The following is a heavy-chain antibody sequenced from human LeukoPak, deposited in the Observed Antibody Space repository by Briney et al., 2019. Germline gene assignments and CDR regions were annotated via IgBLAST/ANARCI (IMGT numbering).Heavy chain of an antibody. CDR3: ARVRCSGGSCYSLDWYFDL. V-gene: IGHV1-69*04. Sequence: ASVKVSCKASGGTFSSYAISWVRQAPGQGLEWMGRIIPIFGIASYAQKFQGRVTITADKSTSTAYMGLSSLRSEDTAVYYCARVRCSGGSCYSLDWYFDLWGRGTLVTVSS. CDR1: GGTFSSYA. CDR2: IIPIFGIA. J-gene: IGHJ2*01. D-gene: IGHD2-15*01.